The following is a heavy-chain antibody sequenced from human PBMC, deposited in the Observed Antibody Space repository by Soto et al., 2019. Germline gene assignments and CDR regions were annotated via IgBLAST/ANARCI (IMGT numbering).Heavy chain of an antibody. D-gene: IGHD1-26*01. CDR2: IVVGSGNT. Sequence: KASGFTFSSSAGRLLRQARGQRLEWIGWIVVGSGNTNYAQKFQERVTITRDMSTSTAYMELSSLRSGDTAVYYCAAPGSPNAFDIWVQGTMVTVSS. J-gene: IGHJ3*02. V-gene: IGHV1-58*01. CDR3: AAPGSPNAFDI. CDR1: GFTFSSSA.